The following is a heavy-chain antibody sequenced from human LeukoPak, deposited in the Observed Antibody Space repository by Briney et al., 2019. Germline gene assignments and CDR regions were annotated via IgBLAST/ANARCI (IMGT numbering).Heavy chain of an antibody. V-gene: IGHV3-74*01. CDR1: GLTFSSYW. D-gene: IGHD1-26*01. Sequence: GGSLRLSCAASGLTFSSYWMHWVRQAPGKGLVWVSRINSDGSSTSYADSVKGRFTISRDNAKNTLYLQMNSLRAEDTAVYYCAREGDYYYYYMDVWGKGTTVTISS. CDR2: INSDGSST. CDR3: AREGDYYYYYMDV. J-gene: IGHJ6*03.